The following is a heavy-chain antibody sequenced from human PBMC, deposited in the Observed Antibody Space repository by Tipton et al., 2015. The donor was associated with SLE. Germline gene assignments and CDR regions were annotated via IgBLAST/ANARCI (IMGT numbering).Heavy chain of an antibody. D-gene: IGHD3-3*01. Sequence: RSLRLSCAASGFTFDDYAMHWVRQAPGKGLEWVSGISWNSGSIGYADSVKGRFTISRDNAKNTLYLQMNSLRAEDTAVYYCAKEYYDFWSGNHAFDIWGHGTMVTVSS. CDR1: GFTFDDYA. CDR2: ISWNSGSI. V-gene: IGHV3-9*01. J-gene: IGHJ3*02. CDR3: AKEYYDFWSGNHAFDI.